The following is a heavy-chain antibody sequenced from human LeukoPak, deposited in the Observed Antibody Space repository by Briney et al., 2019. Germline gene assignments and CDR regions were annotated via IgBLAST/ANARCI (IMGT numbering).Heavy chain of an antibody. J-gene: IGHJ4*02. D-gene: IGHD6-13*01. V-gene: IGHV3-7*01. CDR3: TKGGRSSSWYWAY. CDR1: GFTFSNYW. Sequence: GWFRRLSCAASGFTFSNYWMTWVRQAPEKGLEWVATIKQDGSEKYYVVSVKGRFTISRDNAKNSLYLQLNSLRAEDTAVYYCTKGGRSSSWYWAYWGQGTLVTVSS. CDR2: IKQDGSEK.